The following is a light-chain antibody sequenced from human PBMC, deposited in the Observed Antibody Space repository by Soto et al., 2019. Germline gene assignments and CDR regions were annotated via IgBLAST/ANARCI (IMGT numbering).Light chain of an antibody. V-gene: IGKV3-20*01. J-gene: IGKJ1*01. Sequence: EIVLTHSPGTLSLSPGERSTLSCRASQSVSNNYLAWYQQQPGQAPRLLIYGASSSATGIPERFSGSGSGTDLTLTISRLEPEDFALYYCQQYGTSPQTFGQGTKVDIK. CDR3: QQYGTSPQT. CDR2: GAS. CDR1: QSVSNNY.